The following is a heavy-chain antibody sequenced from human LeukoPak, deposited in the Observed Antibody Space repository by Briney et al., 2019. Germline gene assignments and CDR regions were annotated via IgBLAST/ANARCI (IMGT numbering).Heavy chain of an antibody. CDR3: ARGAGYNYPYYFDY. J-gene: IGHJ4*02. D-gene: IGHD5-24*01. CDR1: GFTFRNYY. V-gene: IGHV3-74*01. Sequence: GRSLRLSCVASGFTFRNYYMHWVRQVPGKGLVWVSRISGDGSSIFYADSVKGRFTISRDNSKNTLYLQMNSLRAEDTAVYYCARGAGYNYPYYFDYWGQGTLVTVSS. CDR2: ISGDGSSI.